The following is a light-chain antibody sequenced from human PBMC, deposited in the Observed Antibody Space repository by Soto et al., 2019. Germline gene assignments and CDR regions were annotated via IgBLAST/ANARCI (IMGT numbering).Light chain of an antibody. Sequence: QSVLTQPPFVSGSPGQSVTISCTGTSSDVGSYDRVSWYQQPPGTAPKLMIYEVNNRPSGVPDRFSGSKSGNTASLTISGLQAEDEADYYCTSYTSSNTFVFGTGTKLTVL. CDR3: TSYTSSNTFV. CDR2: EVN. J-gene: IGLJ1*01. V-gene: IGLV2-18*02. CDR1: SSDVGSYDR.